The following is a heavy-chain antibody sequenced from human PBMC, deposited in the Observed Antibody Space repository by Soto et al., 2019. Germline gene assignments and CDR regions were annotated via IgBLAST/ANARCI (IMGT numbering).Heavy chain of an antibody. CDR2: INHSGST. D-gene: IGHD6-19*01. CDR3: ARGVGLAKSAHYYYYYMDV. Sequence: TSETLSLTCAVYGGSFSGYYWSWIRQPPGKGLEWIGEINHSGSTNYNPSLKSRVTISVDTSKNQFSLKLSSVTAADTAVYYCARGVGLAKSAHYYYYYMDVWGKGTTVTVSS. CDR1: GGSFSGYY. J-gene: IGHJ6*03. V-gene: IGHV4-34*01.